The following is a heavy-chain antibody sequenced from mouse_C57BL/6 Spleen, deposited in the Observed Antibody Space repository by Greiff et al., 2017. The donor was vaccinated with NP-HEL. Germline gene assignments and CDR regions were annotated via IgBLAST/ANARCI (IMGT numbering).Heavy chain of an antibody. CDR2: IRNKANGYTT. D-gene: IGHD1-1*01. CDR1: GFTFTDYY. V-gene: IGHV7-3*01. CDR3: ARYYYGSSGYFDV. Sequence: EVKLQESGGGLVQPGGSLSLSCAASGFTFTDYYMSWVRQPPGKALEWLGFIRNKANGYTTEYSASVKGRFTISRDNSQSILYLQMNALRAEDSATYYCARYYYGSSGYFDVWGTGTTVTVSS. J-gene: IGHJ1*03.